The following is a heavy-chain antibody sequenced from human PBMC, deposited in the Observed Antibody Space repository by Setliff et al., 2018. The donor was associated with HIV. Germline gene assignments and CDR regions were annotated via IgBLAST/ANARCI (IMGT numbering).Heavy chain of an antibody. CDR1: GGSIYGSDYY. Sequence: PSETLSLTCTVSGGSIYGSDYYWGWIRQPPGKGLESIGSIYHSGSTYYKPSLKSRVTISVDTSKNQFSLKLSSVTAADTAVYYCARQGQLGSEWGQGTLVTVSS. CDR3: ARQGQLGSE. CDR2: IYHSGST. D-gene: IGHD1-1*01. J-gene: IGHJ4*02. V-gene: IGHV4-39*01.